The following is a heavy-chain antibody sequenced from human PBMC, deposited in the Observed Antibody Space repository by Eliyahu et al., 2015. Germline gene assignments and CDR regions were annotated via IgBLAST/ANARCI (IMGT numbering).Heavy chain of an antibody. CDR1: GGSISSSDYF. V-gene: IGHV4-30-4*01. D-gene: IGHD1-20*01. CDR3: ARARYISGVLSHFDY. Sequence: QVQLQESGPGLVKPSQTLSLTXTVPGGSISSSDYFWSWIRQPPGKGLEWIGYVYYTGSAYYNPSLKSRVTLSVDTSKNQFSLNLKFVTAADTAVYFCARARYISGVLSHFDYWGRGTLVTVSS. CDR2: VYYTGSA. J-gene: IGHJ4*02.